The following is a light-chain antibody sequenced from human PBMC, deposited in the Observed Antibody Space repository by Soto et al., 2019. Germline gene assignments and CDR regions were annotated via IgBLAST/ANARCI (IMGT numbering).Light chain of an antibody. V-gene: IGKV3-15*01. Sequence: EMVMTQSPATLSVSPGERAALSCRASQSVSSNLAWYQQKPGQAPRLLIYGASTRAAGIPARFSGSGSGTEFTPTISSVQSEDSAVYYCQQYNDWWTFGQGTKVDIK. CDR1: QSVSSN. J-gene: IGKJ1*01. CDR2: GAS. CDR3: QQYNDWWT.